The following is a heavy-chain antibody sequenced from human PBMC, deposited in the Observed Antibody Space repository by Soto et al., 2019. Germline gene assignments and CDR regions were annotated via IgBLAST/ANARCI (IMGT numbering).Heavy chain of an antibody. V-gene: IGHV3-13*01. CDR2: IGTAGDT. D-gene: IGHD3-3*01. CDR1: GFTFSSYD. J-gene: IGHJ3*02. CDR3: AKEGTIFGVGNDAFDI. Sequence: HPGGSLRLFCAASGFTFSSYDMHWVRQATGKGLEWVSAIGTAGDTYYPGSVKGRFTISRENAKNSLYLQMNSLRAEDTAVYYCAKEGTIFGVGNDAFDIWGQGTMVTVSS.